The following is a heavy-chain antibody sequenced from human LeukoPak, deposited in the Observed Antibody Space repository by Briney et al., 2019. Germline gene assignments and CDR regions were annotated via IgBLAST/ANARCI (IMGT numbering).Heavy chain of an antibody. V-gene: IGHV4-39*01. CDR3: ARQTGSGLFILP. CDR1: GVSISSSNSY. D-gene: IGHD3/OR15-3a*01. CDR2: IYYSGNT. Sequence: SETLSLTCIVSGVSISSSNSYWGWIRQPPGKGLEWMGSIYYSGNTYYNASLKSQVSISIDTSKNQFSLRLTSVTAADTAVYYCARQTGSGLFILPGGQGTLVTVSS. J-gene: IGHJ4*02.